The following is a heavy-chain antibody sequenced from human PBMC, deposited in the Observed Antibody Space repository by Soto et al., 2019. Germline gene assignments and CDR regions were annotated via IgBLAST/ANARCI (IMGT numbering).Heavy chain of an antibody. CDR1: GGTFSSYT. CDR3: ARGLVGGYYYYYMDV. D-gene: IGHD3-10*01. J-gene: IGHJ6*03. V-gene: IGHV1-69*02. Sequence: ASVKVSCQASGGTFSSYTISWVRQAPGQGLEWMGRIIPILGIANYAQKFQGRVTTTADKSTSTAYMELSSLRSEDTAVYYCARGLVGGYYYYYMDVWGKGTTVTVSS. CDR2: IIPILGIA.